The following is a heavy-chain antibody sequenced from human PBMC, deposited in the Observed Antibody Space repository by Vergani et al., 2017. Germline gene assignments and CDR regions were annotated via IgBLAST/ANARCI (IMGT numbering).Heavy chain of an antibody. V-gene: IGHV4-34*01. CDR3: ARGSSGWYSRRTGWFDP. CDR2: INHSGST. D-gene: IGHD6-19*01. J-gene: IGHJ5*02. CDR1: GGSFSGCY. Sequence: QVQLQQWGAGLLKPSETLSLTCAVYGGSFSGCYWSWIRQPPGKGLEWIGEINHSGSTNYNPSLKSRVTISVDTSKNQFSLKLSSVTAADTAVYYCARGSSGWYSRRTGWFDPWGQGTLVTVSS.